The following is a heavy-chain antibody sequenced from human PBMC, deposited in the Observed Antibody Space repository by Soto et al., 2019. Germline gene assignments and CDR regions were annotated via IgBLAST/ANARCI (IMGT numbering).Heavy chain of an antibody. Sequence: QLQLQESGPGLVKPSETLSLTCTVSGGSISSSSYWGWIRQPPGKGLEWIGSIYSTGNTYYNPSLEXRVSISADTSKNQFSLKLTSVTAADTAVYYCRRSSRYSTDVWGQGTTVTVSS. D-gene: IGHD6-13*01. CDR3: RRSSRYSTDV. CDR2: IYSTGNT. J-gene: IGHJ6*02. V-gene: IGHV4-39*01. CDR1: GGSISSSSY.